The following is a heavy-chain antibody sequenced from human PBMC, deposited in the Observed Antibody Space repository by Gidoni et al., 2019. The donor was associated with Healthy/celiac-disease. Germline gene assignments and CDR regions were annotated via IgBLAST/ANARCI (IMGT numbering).Heavy chain of an antibody. Sequence: EVQLVASGGGVVRPGGSLRRACAASGFPLDDYGMSWVRQAPGKGLEWVSGSYWNGGSTCFADSVKGRFTISRDNAKNSLYLQMNSLRAEDTALYYCATGTTNYYYYGMDVWGQGTTVTVSS. CDR2: SYWNGGST. CDR3: ATGTTNYYYYGMDV. CDR1: GFPLDDYG. J-gene: IGHJ6*02. V-gene: IGHV3-20*04. D-gene: IGHD1-1*01.